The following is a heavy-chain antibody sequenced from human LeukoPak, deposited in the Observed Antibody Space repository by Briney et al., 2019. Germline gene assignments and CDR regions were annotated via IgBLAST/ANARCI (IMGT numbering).Heavy chain of an antibody. J-gene: IGHJ4*02. CDR2: IYSDSGGST. CDR3: ARDRGGSYSAIDY. V-gene: IGHV3-66*01. Sequence: GGSLRLSCAASGFTVSSNYMSWVRQAPGKGLEWVSVIYSDSGGSTYYADSVKGRFTMSRDNSKNTLYLHMNSLRAEDTAVYYCARDRGGSYSAIDYWGQGTLVTVSS. D-gene: IGHD1-26*01. CDR1: GFTVSSNY.